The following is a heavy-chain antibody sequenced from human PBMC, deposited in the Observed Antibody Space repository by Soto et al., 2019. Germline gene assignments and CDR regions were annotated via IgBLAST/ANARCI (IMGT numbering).Heavy chain of an antibody. J-gene: IGHJ6*02. CDR1: GYTFTSYG. CDR3: ARERIVDKREAYYYYGMDV. D-gene: IGHD1-26*01. V-gene: IGHV1-18*01. CDR2: ISAYNGNT. Sequence: GASVKVSCKASGYTFTSYGISWVRQAPGQGLEWMGWISAYNGNTNYAQKLQGRVTMTTDTSTSTAYMELRSLRSDDTAVYYCARERIVDKREAYYYYGMDVWGQGTTVTVSS.